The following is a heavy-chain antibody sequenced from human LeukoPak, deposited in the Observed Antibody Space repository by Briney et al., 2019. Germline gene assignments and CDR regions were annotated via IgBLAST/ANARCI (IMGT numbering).Heavy chain of an antibody. V-gene: IGHV4-38-2*02. D-gene: IGHD3-22*01. CDR2: INHSGST. J-gene: IGHJ4*02. Sequence: SETLSLTCTVSGYSISTSYYWGWIRQPPGKGLEWIGSINHSGSTYYNPSLKSRVTISVDTSKNQFSLKLSSVTAADTAVYYCARDMPYYYDSSGPIGDYWGQGTLVTVSS. CDR1: GYSISTSYY. CDR3: ARDMPYYYDSSGPIGDY.